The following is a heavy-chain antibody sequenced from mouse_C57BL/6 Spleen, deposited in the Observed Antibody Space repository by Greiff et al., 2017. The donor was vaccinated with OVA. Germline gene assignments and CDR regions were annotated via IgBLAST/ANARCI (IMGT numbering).Heavy chain of an antibody. Sequence: EVKLQESGPGLVKPSQSLSLTCSVTGYSITSGYYWNWIRQFPGNKLEWMGYISYDGSNNYNPSLKNRISIPRDTSKNQFFLKLNSVTTEDTATYYCARALLRYFDVWGTGTTVTVSS. CDR1: GYSITSGYY. CDR2: ISYDGSN. D-gene: IGHD2-1*01. CDR3: ARALLRYFDV. J-gene: IGHJ1*03. V-gene: IGHV3-6*01.